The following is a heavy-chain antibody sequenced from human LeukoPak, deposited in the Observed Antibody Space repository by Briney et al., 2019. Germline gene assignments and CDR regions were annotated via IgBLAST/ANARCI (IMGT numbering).Heavy chain of an antibody. CDR2: LSYDGTSE. CDR1: GFTFSTYA. D-gene: IGHD5-24*01. Sequence: GRSLRLSCAASGFTFSTYAMHWVRQAPGKGLEWVAVLSYDGTSEYYADSVRGLFTISRDHSKNILSLQMDSLRHEDTAFYYCARDRRDGNNLAYHFDYWGQGTLVTVSS. J-gene: IGHJ4*01. V-gene: IGHV3-30*01. CDR3: ARDRRDGNNLAYHFDY.